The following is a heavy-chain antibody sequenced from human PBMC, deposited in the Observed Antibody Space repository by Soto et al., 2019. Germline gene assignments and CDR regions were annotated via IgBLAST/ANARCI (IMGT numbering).Heavy chain of an antibody. Sequence: QVQLQESGPGLVKPSGTLSLTCAVSGDSIRSINWWTWVRQSPGKGLEWIGEIYQSASTNYSPSLKSRVTMSVDKSMNQFSLILTSVTAADTAVYYCARRRISGYSYAFDNWGPGTLVIVSS. CDR2: IYQSAST. J-gene: IGHJ4*02. CDR1: GDSIRSINW. CDR3: ARRRISGYSYAFDN. V-gene: IGHV4-4*02. D-gene: IGHD5-18*01.